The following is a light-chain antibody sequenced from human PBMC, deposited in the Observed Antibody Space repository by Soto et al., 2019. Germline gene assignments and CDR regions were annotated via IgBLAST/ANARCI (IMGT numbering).Light chain of an antibody. Sequence: QSALTQPRSVSGSPGQSVTISCTGTSSDVGTFNFVSWYQHHPGKAPKFILFEVNKRPSGVSGRFSGSKSGNTASLTISGLQAEDEADYYCCSFTSSNTHVFGTGTKLTVL. CDR2: EVN. J-gene: IGLJ1*01. CDR1: SSDVGTFNF. CDR3: CSFTSSNTHV. V-gene: IGLV2-11*01.